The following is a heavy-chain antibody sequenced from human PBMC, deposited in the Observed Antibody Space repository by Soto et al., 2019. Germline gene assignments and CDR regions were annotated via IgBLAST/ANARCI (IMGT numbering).Heavy chain of an antibody. CDR1: GFTMSNHV. CDR2: ITRTSGTT. V-gene: IGHV3-23*01. CDR3: ATSSRDRITVFGEVMNPPFVNWFDR. Sequence: PGGSLRLPCLPSGFTMSNHVMNWVRQARGKGLEWISAITRTSGTTYYADSVKGRSTVSRANSKNTLFLQLSNLRADDPATYYCATSSRDRITVFGEVMNPPFVNWFDRWGQGTLVTVST. D-gene: IGHD3-3*01. J-gene: IGHJ5*02.